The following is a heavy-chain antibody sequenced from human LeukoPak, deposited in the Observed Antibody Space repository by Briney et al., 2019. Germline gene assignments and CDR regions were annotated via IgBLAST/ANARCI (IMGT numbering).Heavy chain of an antibody. CDR2: LSGSGGNT. J-gene: IGHJ4*02. CDR1: GFTFSSYA. CDR3: TTSPERVATNYDIKRIDTAMVIAPGY. V-gene: IGHV3-23*01. D-gene: IGHD5-18*01. Sequence: GSLRLSCAASGFTFSSYAMSWVRQAPGKGLEWVSTLSGSGGNTYYADSVKGRVTISRDNSKNTLYLQMNSLKTEDTAVYYCTTSPERVATNYDIKRIDTAMVIAPGYWGQGTLVTVSS.